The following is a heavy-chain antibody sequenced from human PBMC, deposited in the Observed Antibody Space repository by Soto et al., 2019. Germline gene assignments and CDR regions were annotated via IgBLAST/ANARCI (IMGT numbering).Heavy chain of an antibody. V-gene: IGHV3-23*01. D-gene: IGHD2-2*01. Sequence: EVQLLESGGGLVQPGGSLRLSCAASGFTFSSYAMSWVRQAPGKGLEWVSAISGSGGSTYYADSVKGRFTISRDNSKNTPYLQMNSLRAEDTAVYYCAKRYCSSTSCYLFDYWGQGTLVTVSS. CDR1: GFTFSSYA. J-gene: IGHJ4*02. CDR2: ISGSGGST. CDR3: AKRYCSSTSCYLFDY.